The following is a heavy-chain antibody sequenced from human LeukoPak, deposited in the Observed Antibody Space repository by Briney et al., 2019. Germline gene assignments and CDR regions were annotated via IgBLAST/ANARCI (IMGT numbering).Heavy chain of an antibody. CDR1: GGSISSSSYY. J-gene: IGHJ4*02. CDR2: IYYSGST. Sequence: PSETLSLTCTVSGGSISSSSYYWGWIRQPPGKGLEWIGSIYYSGSTYYNPSLKSRVTISVDTSKNQFSLKLRSVTAADTAVYYCARHGGAAGYCSSTSCYYFDYWGQGTLVTVSS. CDR3: ARHGGAAGYCSSTSCYYFDY. V-gene: IGHV4-39*01. D-gene: IGHD2-2*01.